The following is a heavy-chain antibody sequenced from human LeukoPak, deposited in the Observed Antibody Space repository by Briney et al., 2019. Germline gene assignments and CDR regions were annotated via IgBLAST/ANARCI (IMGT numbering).Heavy chain of an antibody. V-gene: IGHV3-73*01. J-gene: IGHJ4*02. D-gene: IGHD6-19*01. CDR1: GFTFSGSA. CDR2: IRSKANSYAT. Sequence: PGGSLRLSCAASGFTFSGSAMHWVRQASGKGLEWVGRIRSKANSYATAYAASVKGRFTISRDHSKNTAYLQMNSLKTEDTAVYYCTRHQYSSGWEIDYWGQGTLVTVSS. CDR3: TRHQYSSGWEIDY.